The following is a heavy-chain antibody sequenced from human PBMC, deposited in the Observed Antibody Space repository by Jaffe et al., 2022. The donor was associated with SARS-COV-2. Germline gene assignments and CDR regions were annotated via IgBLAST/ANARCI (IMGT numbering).Heavy chain of an antibody. J-gene: IGHJ4*02. D-gene: IGHD3-10*01. V-gene: IGHV1-69*01. Sequence: QVQLVQSGAEVKKPGSSVKVSCKASGGTFSSYAISWVRQAPGQGLEWMGGIIPIFGTANYAQKFQGRVTITADESTSTAYMELSSLRSEDTAVYYCAREGGGHDSNYYGSELSGGYYFDYWGQGTLVTVSS. CDR1: GGTFSSYA. CDR2: IIPIFGTA. CDR3: AREGGGHDSNYYGSELSGGYYFDY.